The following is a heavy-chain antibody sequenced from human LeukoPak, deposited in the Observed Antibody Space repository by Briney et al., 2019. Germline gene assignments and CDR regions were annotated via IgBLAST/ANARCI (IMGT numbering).Heavy chain of an antibody. D-gene: IGHD3-22*01. CDR1: GGTFSSYA. J-gene: IGHJ4*02. CDR2: IIPILGIA. CDR3: ARDKSTYYYDSSGYYPDY. Sequence: GASVKVSCKASGGTFSSYAISWVRQAPGQGLEWMGRIIPILGIANYAQKLQGRVTMTTDTSTSTAYMELRSLRSDDTAVYYCARDKSTYYYDSSGYYPDYWGQGTLVTVSS. V-gene: IGHV1-69*04.